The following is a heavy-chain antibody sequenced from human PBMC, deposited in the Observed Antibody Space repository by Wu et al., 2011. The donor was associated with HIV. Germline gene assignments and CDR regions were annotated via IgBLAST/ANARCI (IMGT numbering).Heavy chain of an antibody. CDR3: ARDLGGDEDY. J-gene: IGHJ4*02. CDR2: IIPIFGTT. CDR1: GGTFSSYA. Sequence: QVQLVQSGAEVKKPGSSVKVSCKASGGTFSSYAISWVRQAPGQGLEWMGGIIPIFGTTKYAQKFQGRVTITTDESTNTGYMELSSLTSEDTAVYYCARDLGGDEDYWGQGTLVTVSS. V-gene: IGHV1-69*01. D-gene: IGHD2-21*01.